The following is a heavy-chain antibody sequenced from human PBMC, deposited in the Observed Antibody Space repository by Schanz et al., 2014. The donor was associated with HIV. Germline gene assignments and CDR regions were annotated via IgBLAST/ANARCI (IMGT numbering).Heavy chain of an antibody. J-gene: IGHJ5*02. CDR3: AKDMRNYYEWGDWFDP. CDR2: MSYDGRNE. V-gene: IGHV3-30*18. CDR1: GFTFRSYG. D-gene: IGHD3-22*01. Sequence: QVQLVESGGGVVQPGRSLRLSCAASGFTFRSYGMHWVRQAPGKGLECVASMSYDGRNEHYVDSVKGRFTISRDNSKNTLYMQMNSLRVEDTAVYYCAKDMRNYYEWGDWFDPWGQGTLVTVSS.